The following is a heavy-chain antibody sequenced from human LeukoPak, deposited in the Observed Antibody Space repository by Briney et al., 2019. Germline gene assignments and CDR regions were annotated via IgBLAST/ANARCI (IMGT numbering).Heavy chain of an antibody. D-gene: IGHD3-22*01. J-gene: IGHJ4*02. CDR3: ARGTGDGNSYYGDYFDY. CDR1: GGSISSSSYY. CDR2: IFYPGNT. V-gene: IGHV4-39*01. Sequence: SETLSLTCSISGGSISSSSYYWGRIRQPPGKGLEWIGSIFYPGNTYYNPSLKSRVTISVDTSKNQFSLKLSSVTASDTAVFYCARGTGDGNSYYGDYFDYWGQGTLVTVSS.